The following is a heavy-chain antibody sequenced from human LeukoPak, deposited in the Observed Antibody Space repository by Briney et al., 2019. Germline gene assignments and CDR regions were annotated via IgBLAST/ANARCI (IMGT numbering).Heavy chain of an antibody. V-gene: IGHV4-34*01. D-gene: IGHD2-2*02. CDR2: INHSGST. CDR1: GGSISSYY. Sequence: SETLSLTCTVSGGSISSYYWSWIRQPPGKGLEWIGEINHSGSTNYNPSLKSRVTISVDTSKNQFSLKLSSVTAADTAVYYCARGPRVVPAAIPRDDAFDIWGQGTMVTVSS. CDR3: ARGPRVVPAAIPRDDAFDI. J-gene: IGHJ3*02.